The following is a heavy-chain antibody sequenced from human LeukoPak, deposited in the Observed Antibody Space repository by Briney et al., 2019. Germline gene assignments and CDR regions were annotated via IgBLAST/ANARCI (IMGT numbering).Heavy chain of an antibody. CDR1: GYTLTELS. CDR3: ARDEGNWNDETFDY. V-gene: IGHV1-18*01. D-gene: IGHD1-1*01. J-gene: IGHJ4*02. CDR2: ISAYNGNT. Sequence: ASVKVSCKVSGYTLTELSMHWVRQAPGKGLEWMGWISAYNGNTNYAQKLQGRVTMTTDTSTSTAYMELRSLRSDDTAVYYCARDEGNWNDETFDYWGQGTLVTVSS.